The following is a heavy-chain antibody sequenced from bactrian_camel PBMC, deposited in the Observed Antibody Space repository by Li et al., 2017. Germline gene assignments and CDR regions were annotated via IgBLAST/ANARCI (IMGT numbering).Heavy chain of an antibody. CDR3: AEGGPLVYRNCPRTTSEYRH. V-gene: IGHV3S19*01. Sequence: VQLVESGGGSVQAGGPVTLPCVTSGYTYSTRCMAWFRQAPGKEREGVASISTSGDAKYGASFAERFTISRNNAENTLTLQMNSLKPEDTAMYYCAEGGPLVYRNCPRTTSEYRHWGQGTQVTVS. J-gene: IGHJ4*01. CDR2: ISTSGDA. CDR1: GYTYSTRC. D-gene: IGHD1*01.